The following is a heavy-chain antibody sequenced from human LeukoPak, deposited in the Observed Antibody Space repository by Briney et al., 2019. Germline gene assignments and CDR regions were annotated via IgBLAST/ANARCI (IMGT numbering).Heavy chain of an antibody. J-gene: IGHJ3*02. CDR2: IYYSGST. CDR1: GGSISSGGYY. CDR3: ARGVVLGQDDAFDI. Sequence: PSQTLSLTCTVSGGSISSGGYYWSWIRQHPGKGLEWIGYIYYSGSTYYNPSLKSRVTISVDTSKNQFSLKLSSVTAADTAVYFCARGVVLGQDDAFDIWGRGTMVTVSS. D-gene: IGHD3/OR15-3a*01. V-gene: IGHV4-31*03.